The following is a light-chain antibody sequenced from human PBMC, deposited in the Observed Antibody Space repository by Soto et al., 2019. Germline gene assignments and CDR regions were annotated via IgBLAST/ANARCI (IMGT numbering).Light chain of an antibody. V-gene: IGKV1-5*01. Sequence: DMQVAQSPSTLSASVGDRVTITCRASQSISSWLAWYQQKPGKAPKLLIYDASSLESGVPSRFSGSGSGTEFTLTISSLQPDDFATYYCQQYNSYPITFGQGTRLEIK. CDR3: QQYNSYPIT. CDR2: DAS. J-gene: IGKJ5*01. CDR1: QSISSW.